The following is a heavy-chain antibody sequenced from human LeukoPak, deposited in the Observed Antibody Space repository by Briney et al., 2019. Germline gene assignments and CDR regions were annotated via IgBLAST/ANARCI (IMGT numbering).Heavy chain of an antibody. J-gene: IGHJ4*02. CDR3: AKKVLYCSGSSCTGSPPDFDY. D-gene: IGHD2-15*01. CDR1: GFTFSSYA. Sequence: GGSLRLSCAASGFTFSSYAMSWVRQAPGKGLEWVSSISGSGSGTYYADSVKGRFTISRDNSKNTLYLQMNSLRAEDTAVYYCAKKVLYCSGSSCTGSPPDFDYWGQGTLVTVSS. CDR2: ISGSGSGT. V-gene: IGHV3-23*01.